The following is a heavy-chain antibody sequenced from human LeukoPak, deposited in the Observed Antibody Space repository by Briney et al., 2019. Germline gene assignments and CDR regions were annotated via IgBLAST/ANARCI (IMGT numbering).Heavy chain of an antibody. CDR3: AKDLAVTYQLLNYFDY. CDR1: GFTFSSYA. J-gene: IGHJ4*02. CDR2: ISGSGGST. D-gene: IGHD2-2*01. Sequence: GGSLRLSCAASGFTFSSYAMSWVRQAPGKGLEWVSAISGSGGSTYHADSVKGRFTISRDNSKNTLYLQMNSLRAEDTAVYYCAKDLAVTYQLLNYFDYWGQGTLVTVSS. V-gene: IGHV3-23*01.